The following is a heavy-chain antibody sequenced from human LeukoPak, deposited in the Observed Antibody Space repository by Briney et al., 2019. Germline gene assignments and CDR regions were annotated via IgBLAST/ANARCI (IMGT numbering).Heavy chain of an antibody. D-gene: IGHD4/OR15-4a*01. Sequence: GGSLRLSCAASGFTFDEYAMHWVRQAPGKGLEWVSRINSDGSSTSYADSVKGRFTISRDNSKNTLYLQMNSLRAEDTAVYYCARRAGAYSHPYDYWGQGTLVTVSS. CDR2: INSDGSST. CDR3: ARRAGAYSHPYDY. J-gene: IGHJ4*02. V-gene: IGHV3-74*01. CDR1: GFTFDEYA.